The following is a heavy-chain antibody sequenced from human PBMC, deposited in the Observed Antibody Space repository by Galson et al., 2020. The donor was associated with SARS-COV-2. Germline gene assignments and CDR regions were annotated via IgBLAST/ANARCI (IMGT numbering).Heavy chain of an antibody. CDR2: VSSDGRKR. V-gene: IGHV3-33*01. D-gene: IGHD3-3*01. CDR1: GFDFNIYG. Sequence: GGSLRLSCATSGFDFNIYGMSWVRQAPGKGLEWVAYVSSDGRKRYFADSVKGRVTISRDNSETTVYLQMNSLRVEDTAVYYCARTFWSGNYLDYWGQGSLVTVSS. J-gene: IGHJ4*02. CDR3: ARTFWSGNYLDY.